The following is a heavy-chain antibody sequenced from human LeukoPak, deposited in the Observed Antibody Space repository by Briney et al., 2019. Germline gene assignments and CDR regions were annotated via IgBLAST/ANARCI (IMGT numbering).Heavy chain of an antibody. Sequence: GGSLRLSCAASGFTFSSYGMHWVRQAPGKGLEWVAVIWYDGSNKCYADSVKGRFTISRDNSKNTLYLQMNSLRAEDTAVYYCARASDYYYYYGMDVWGQGTTVTVSS. V-gene: IGHV3-33*01. D-gene: IGHD6-6*01. J-gene: IGHJ6*02. CDR2: IWYDGSNK. CDR1: GFTFSSYG. CDR3: ARASDYYYYYGMDV.